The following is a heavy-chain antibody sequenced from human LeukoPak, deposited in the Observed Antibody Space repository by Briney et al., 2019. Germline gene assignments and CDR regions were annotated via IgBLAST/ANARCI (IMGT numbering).Heavy chain of an antibody. V-gene: IGHV4-38-2*01. CDR3: ARGDSSGYYFNPIDY. CDR1: GHPISSGYY. Sequence: SEPVSLMCGVWGHPISSGYYWGSIRQPPGKGLEWIGSIYHSGSTYYNPSLKSRVTISVDTSKNQFSLKLSSVTAADTAVYYCARGDSSGYYFNPIDYWGQGTLVTVAS. CDR2: IYHSGST. D-gene: IGHD3-22*01. J-gene: IGHJ4*02.